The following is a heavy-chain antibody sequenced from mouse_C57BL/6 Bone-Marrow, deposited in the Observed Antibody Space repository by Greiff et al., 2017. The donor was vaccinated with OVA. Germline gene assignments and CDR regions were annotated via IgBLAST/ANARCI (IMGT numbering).Heavy chain of an antibody. CDR2: LGPGSGST. CDR1: GYTFTDYY. V-gene: IGHV1-77*01. J-gene: IGHJ1*03. D-gene: IGHD1-1*01. Sequence: VQLVESGAELVKPGASVKISCKASGYTFTDYYINWVKQRPGQGLAWIGKLGPGSGSTYYNEKFKGKATLTADKSSSTAYMELSSLTSEDSAVYFCARRYYGGSSYWYFDDWGTGTTVTVSS. CDR3: ARRYYGGSSYWYFDD.